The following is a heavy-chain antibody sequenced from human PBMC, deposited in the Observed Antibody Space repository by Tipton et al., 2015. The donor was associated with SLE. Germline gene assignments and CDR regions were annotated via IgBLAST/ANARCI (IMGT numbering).Heavy chain of an antibody. J-gene: IGHJ1*01. V-gene: IGHV4-39*02. CDR2: IYYNLAS. Sequence: LRLSCTVSGVSISNSDHYWGWIRQPPEKGLEWIGSIYYNLASHYNPSLKSRVTISIDTSKNDYSLNLSSVTAADTAVYYCAVGYCSSTSCQREYFQHWGQGTLVTVSS. CDR1: GVSISNSDHY. D-gene: IGHD2-2*01. CDR3: AVGYCSSTSCQREYFQH.